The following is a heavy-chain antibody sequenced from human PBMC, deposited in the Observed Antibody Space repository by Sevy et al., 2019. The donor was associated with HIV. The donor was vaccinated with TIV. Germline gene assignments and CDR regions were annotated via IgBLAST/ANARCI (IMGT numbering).Heavy chain of an antibody. CDR2: IWYDGSNK. V-gene: IGHV3-33*01. D-gene: IGHD6-13*01. CDR3: AREGSSSWYRNNWFDP. J-gene: IGHJ5*02. Sequence: GGSLRLSCAASGFTFSSYGMHWVRQAPGKGLEWLAVIWYDGSNKYYADSVKGRFTISRDNSKNTLYLQMNSLRAEDTAVYYCAREGSSSWYRNNWFDPWGQGTLVTVSS. CDR1: GFTFSSYG.